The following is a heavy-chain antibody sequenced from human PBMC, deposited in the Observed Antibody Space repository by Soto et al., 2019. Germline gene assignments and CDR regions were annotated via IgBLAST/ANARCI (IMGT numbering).Heavy chain of an antibody. V-gene: IGHV4-59*01. Sequence: SETLSLTCTVSVGSISSYYWSWIRQPPGKGLEWIGYIYYSGSTNYNPSLKSRVTISVDTSKNQFSLKLSSVTAADTAVYYCARISIAAALYYGMDVWGQGTTVTVSS. D-gene: IGHD6-13*01. CDR2: IYYSGST. CDR1: VGSISSYY. CDR3: ARISIAAALYYGMDV. J-gene: IGHJ6*02.